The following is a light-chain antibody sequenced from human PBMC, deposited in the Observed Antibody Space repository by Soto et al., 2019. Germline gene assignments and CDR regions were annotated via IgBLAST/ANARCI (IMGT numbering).Light chain of an antibody. V-gene: IGLV1-51*01. Sequence: QSVLTQPPSVSSASGLKVTISCSGSTSNIGNNYVSWYQQLPGTAPKLLIYDNNRRPSGIPDRFSASKSGTSATLGITGLQTGDEAYYYCATWDSSLSGGVFGGGTKLTVL. CDR3: ATWDSSLSGGV. CDR2: DNN. J-gene: IGLJ3*02. CDR1: TSNIGNNY.